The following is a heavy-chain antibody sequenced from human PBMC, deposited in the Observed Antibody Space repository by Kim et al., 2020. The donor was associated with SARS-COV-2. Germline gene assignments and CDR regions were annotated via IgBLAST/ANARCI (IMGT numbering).Heavy chain of an antibody. CDR2: INAGNGNT. Sequence: ASVKVSCKASGYTFTSYAMHWVRQAPGQRLEWMGWINAGNGNTKYSQKFQGRVTITRDTSASTAYMELSSLRSEDTAVYYCARAGSRDIVVVPVDYFDYWGQGTLVTVSS. CDR1: GYTFTSYA. CDR3: ARAGSRDIVVVPVDYFDY. V-gene: IGHV1-3*01. D-gene: IGHD2-2*01. J-gene: IGHJ4*02.